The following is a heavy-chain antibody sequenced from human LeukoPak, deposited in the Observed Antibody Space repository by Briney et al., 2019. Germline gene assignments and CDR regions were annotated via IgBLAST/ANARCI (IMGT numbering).Heavy chain of an antibody. V-gene: IGHV3-48*04. Sequence: PGGSLRLSCAASGFTFSSYSMNWVRQAPGKGLEWVSYISSSSSTIYYADSVKGRFTISRDNAKNSLYLQMNSLRAEDTAVYYCARGLYPDDIVVVPAAMTNWLDPWGQGTLVTVSS. CDR3: ARGLYPDDIVVVPAAMTNWLDP. CDR1: GFTFSSYS. CDR2: ISSSSSTI. J-gene: IGHJ5*02. D-gene: IGHD2-2*01.